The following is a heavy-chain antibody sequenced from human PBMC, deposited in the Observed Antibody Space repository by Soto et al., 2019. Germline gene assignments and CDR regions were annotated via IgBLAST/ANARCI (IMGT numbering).Heavy chain of an antibody. CDR1: GFTFSSYG. D-gene: IGHD1-26*01. CDR2: ISYDGSNK. Sequence: QVQLVESGGGVVQPGRSLRLSCAASGFTFSSYGMHWFRQAPGKGLEWVAVISYDGSNKYYADSVKGRFTISRDNSKNTLYRQMHSLRAEDPAVYYCARSPYSVSYLAYFDYWGQGTLVTVS. J-gene: IGHJ4*02. CDR3: ARSPYSVSYLAYFDY. V-gene: IGHV3-30*03.